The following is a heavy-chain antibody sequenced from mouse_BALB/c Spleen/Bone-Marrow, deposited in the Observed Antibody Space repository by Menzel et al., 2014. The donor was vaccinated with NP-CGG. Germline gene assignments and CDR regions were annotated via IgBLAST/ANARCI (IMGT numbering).Heavy chain of an antibody. CDR1: GYSFTSYW. CDR3: TRRWLLHGFYAMDY. Sequence: VQLKHSGTVLARPGASVKMSCKASGYSFTSYWMHWVEQRPGQGLGWIGAIYPGNSDTSYNQKFKGKAKLTAVTSASTAYMELSSLTNEDSAVYYCTRRWLLHGFYAMDYWGQGTSVTVSS. V-gene: IGHV1-5*01. D-gene: IGHD2-3*01. CDR2: IYPGNSDT. J-gene: IGHJ4*01.